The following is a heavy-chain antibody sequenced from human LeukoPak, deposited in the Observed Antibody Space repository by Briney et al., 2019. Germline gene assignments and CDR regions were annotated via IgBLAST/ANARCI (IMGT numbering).Heavy chain of an antibody. D-gene: IGHD6-25*01. V-gene: IGHV3-74*01. J-gene: IGHJ4*02. CDR2: INSDGSST. CDR1: GFTFSSYW. CDR3: ARDRGWRLLDY. Sequence: GGSLRLSCAASGFTFSSYWMHWVRQAPGKGLVWVSRINSDGSSTSYADSVKGRFTISRDNAKNTLYLQMNSLRVEDTAVYYCARDRGWRLLDYWGQGTLVTVSS.